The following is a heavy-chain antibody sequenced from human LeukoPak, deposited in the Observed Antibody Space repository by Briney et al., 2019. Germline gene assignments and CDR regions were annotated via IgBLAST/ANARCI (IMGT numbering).Heavy chain of an antibody. V-gene: IGHV4-34*01. J-gene: IGHJ4*02. CDR3: AREEEEDTAMVD. Sequence: PSETLSLTCAVYGGSFSGYYWSWIRQPPGKGLEWIGEINHSGSTNYNPSLKSRVTISVDTSKNQFSLKLSSVTAADTAVYYCAREEEEDTAMVDWGQGTLVTVSS. CDR2: INHSGST. D-gene: IGHD5-18*01. CDR1: GGSFSGYY.